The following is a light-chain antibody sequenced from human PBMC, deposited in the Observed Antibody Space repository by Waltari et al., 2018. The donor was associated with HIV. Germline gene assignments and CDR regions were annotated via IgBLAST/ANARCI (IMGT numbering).Light chain of an antibody. J-gene: IGKJ1*01. CDR2: KAT. V-gene: IGKV1-5*03. Sequence: DIQMTQSPSSVSASIGDRVSITCRSSEDINKWLAWYQQKPGKDPNILIYKATILETGVPSRFSGSVSGADFTLTITNLQSDDFATYYCQQYETDSRSFGQGTKV. CDR3: QQYETDSRS. CDR1: EDINKW.